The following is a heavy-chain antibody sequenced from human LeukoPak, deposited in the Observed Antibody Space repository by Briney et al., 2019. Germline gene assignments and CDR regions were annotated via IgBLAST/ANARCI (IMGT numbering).Heavy chain of an antibody. V-gene: IGHV3-30*02. CDR1: GFTFSTYP. D-gene: IGHD4-17*01. CDR3: AKDYHGDYVFPGY. Sequence: AGGSLRLSCEASGFTFSTYPMHWVRQAPGKGLEWVAFIRYDGSNKYYADSVKGRFTISRDNSKNTLYLQMNSLRAEDTAVYCCAKDYHGDYVFPGYWGQGTLVTVSS. J-gene: IGHJ4*02. CDR2: IRYDGSNK.